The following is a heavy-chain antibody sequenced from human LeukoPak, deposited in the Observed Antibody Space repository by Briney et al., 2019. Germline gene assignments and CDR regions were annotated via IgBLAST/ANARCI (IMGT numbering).Heavy chain of an antibody. D-gene: IGHD3-3*01. Sequence: GASVKVSCKASGGTFSSYAISWVRQAPGQGLEWMGWINPNSGGTNYAQKFQGRVTMTRDTSISTAYMELSRLRSDDTAVYYCAREGYYDFWSAFDYWGQGTLVTVSS. V-gene: IGHV1-2*02. J-gene: IGHJ4*02. CDR1: GGTFSSYA. CDR3: AREGYYDFWSAFDY. CDR2: INPNSGGT.